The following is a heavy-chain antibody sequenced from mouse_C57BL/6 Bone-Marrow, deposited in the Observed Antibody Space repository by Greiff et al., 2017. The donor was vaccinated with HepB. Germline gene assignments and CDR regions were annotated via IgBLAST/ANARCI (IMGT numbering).Heavy chain of an antibody. D-gene: IGHD1-1*01. Sequence: VQLQQPGAELVRPGSSVKLSCKASGYTFTSYWMDWVKQRPGQGLEWIGNIYPSDSETHYNQKFKDKATLTVDKSSSTAYMQLSSLTSEDSAVYYCARGSVYGSSLDYWGHGTTLTVSS. CDR2: IYPSDSET. CDR1: GYTFTSYW. J-gene: IGHJ2*01. CDR3: ARGSVYGSSLDY. V-gene: IGHV1-61*01.